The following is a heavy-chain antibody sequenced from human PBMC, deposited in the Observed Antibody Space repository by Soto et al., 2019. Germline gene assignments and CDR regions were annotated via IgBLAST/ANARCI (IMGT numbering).Heavy chain of an antibody. Sequence: QVQLQQWGAGLLKPSETLSLTCAVYGGSFSGYYWSWIRQPPGKGLEWIGEINHSGSTNYNPSLKSRVTISVDTSKNQFSLKLSSVTAADTAVYYCASGLQSYYYYYIDVWGKGTTVTVSS. CDR1: GGSFSGYY. V-gene: IGHV4-34*01. CDR2: INHSGST. D-gene: IGHD4-4*01. J-gene: IGHJ6*03. CDR3: ASGLQSYYYYYIDV.